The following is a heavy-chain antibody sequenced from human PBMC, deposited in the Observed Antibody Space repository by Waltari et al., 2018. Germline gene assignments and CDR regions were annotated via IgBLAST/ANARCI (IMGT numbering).Heavy chain of an antibody. CDR1: GYTFTDYY. CDR3: ATNRVVPAANYYYYYMDV. D-gene: IGHD2-2*01. J-gene: IGHJ6*03. Sequence: VQLVQSGAEVKKPGATVKISCKVSGYTFTDYYMHWVQKATGKGVGWMGLVDPEDGQTIDSEKFQGRVTITADTSTDTAYMELSSLRSEDTAVYYCATNRVVPAANYYYYYMDVWGKGTTVTISS. CDR2: VDPEDGQT. V-gene: IGHV1-69-2*01.